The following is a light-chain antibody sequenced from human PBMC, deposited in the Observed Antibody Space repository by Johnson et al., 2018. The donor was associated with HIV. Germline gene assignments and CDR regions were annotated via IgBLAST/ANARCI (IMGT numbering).Light chain of an antibody. Sequence: HSVLTQPPSVSAAPGQKVTISCSGSSSNIGNNYVSWYQQLPGTAPKLLIYDNNKRPSGIPDRFSGSKSGTSAPLGSTGLQTGDEADYYCGTWDSRLGACLYVFGTGTKVTVL. J-gene: IGLJ1*01. V-gene: IGLV1-51*01. CDR2: DNN. CDR1: SSNIGNNY. CDR3: GTWDSRLGACLYV.